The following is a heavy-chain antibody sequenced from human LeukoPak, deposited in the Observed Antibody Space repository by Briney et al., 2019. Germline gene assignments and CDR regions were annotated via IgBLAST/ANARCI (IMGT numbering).Heavy chain of an antibody. Sequence: SETLSLTCAVYGGSFSGYYWSWIRQPPGKGLEWIGEINHSGSTNYNPSLKSRVTISVDTSKNQFSLKLSSVTAADTAVYYCARGPLAAAPSSGIDYWGQGTLVTVSS. CDR2: INHSGST. CDR1: GGSFSGYY. V-gene: IGHV4-34*01. D-gene: IGHD6-13*01. CDR3: ARGPLAAAPSSGIDY. J-gene: IGHJ4*02.